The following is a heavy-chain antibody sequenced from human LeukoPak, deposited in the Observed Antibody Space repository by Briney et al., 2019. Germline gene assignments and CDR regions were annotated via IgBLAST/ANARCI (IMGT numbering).Heavy chain of an antibody. CDR2: IYHSGST. CDR3: ARDYYGMYV. J-gene: IGHJ6*04. CDR1: GGSISSGGYS. Sequence: IPSQTLSLTCAVSGGSISSGGYSWSCIRQPPGKGLEWIGYIYHSGSTYYNPSLKSRVTISVDRSKNQFSLKLSSVTAADTAVYYCARDYYGMYVWGKGTTVTVSS. V-gene: IGHV4-30-2*01.